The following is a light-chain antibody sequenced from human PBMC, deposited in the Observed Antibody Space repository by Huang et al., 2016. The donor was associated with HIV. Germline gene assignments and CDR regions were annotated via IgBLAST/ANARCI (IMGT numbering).Light chain of an antibody. J-gene: IGKJ1*01. Sequence: EIVMTQSPATLSVSPGERATLSCRASQNITRLAWYQHKPGQAPRLRIDDASSRATGGPARFRGGGSGTDFTLTVSSLQSDDFALYYCQQYDDWPPWTFGQGTQVDMK. V-gene: IGKV3-15*01. CDR1: QNITR. CDR2: DAS. CDR3: QQYDDWPPWT.